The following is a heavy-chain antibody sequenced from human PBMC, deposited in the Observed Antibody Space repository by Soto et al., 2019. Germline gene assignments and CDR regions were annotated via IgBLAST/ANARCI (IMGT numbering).Heavy chain of an antibody. D-gene: IGHD3-9*01. CDR3: AKEYYDILTGYYKGGHFDY. CDR1: GFTFSSYG. V-gene: IGHV3-30*18. CDR2: RSYDGSNK. J-gene: IGHJ4*02. Sequence: QVQLVESGGGVVQPGRSLRLSCAASGFTFSSYGMHWVRQAPGKGLEWVAVRSYDGSNKYYADSVKGRFTISRDNSKNTLYLQMNSLRAEDTAVYYCAKEYYDILTGYYKGGHFDYWGQGTLVTVSS.